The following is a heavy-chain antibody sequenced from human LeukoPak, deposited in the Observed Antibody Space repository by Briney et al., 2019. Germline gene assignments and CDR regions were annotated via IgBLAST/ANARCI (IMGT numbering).Heavy chain of an antibody. V-gene: IGHV3-7*01. CDR1: GFTFRTSW. Sequence: GGSLRLSCVASGFTFRTSWMTWIRQAPGKGLEWVANIKEDGSQKNYVDFVKGRFTISRDNAKNSVYLQMSSLRVDDTAVYYCARDSAYNAFDIWGQGTMVTVSS. CDR2: IKEDGSQK. J-gene: IGHJ3*02. CDR3: ARDSAYNAFDI. D-gene: IGHD5-12*01.